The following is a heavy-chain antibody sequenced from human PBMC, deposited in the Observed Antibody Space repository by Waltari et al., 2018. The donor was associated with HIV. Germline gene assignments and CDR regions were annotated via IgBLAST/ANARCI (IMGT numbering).Heavy chain of an antibody. V-gene: IGHV1-24*01. CDR3: ATQLDYGDSFVEYYFDY. CDR2: FGPKEGET. CDR1: GYTLIALS. J-gene: IGHJ4*02. D-gene: IGHD4-17*01. Sequence: QVQLVQSGAEVKKPGASVKVSCKVSGYTLIALSIHWVRQAPGKGIEGMGGFGPKEGETMYEQKFKGRVTMTEDISTDTAYMDLSSLRSEDTAVYYCATQLDYGDSFVEYYFDYWGQGTLVTVSS.